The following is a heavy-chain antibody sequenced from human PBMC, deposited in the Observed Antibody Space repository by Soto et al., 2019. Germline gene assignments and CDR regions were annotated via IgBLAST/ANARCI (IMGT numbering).Heavy chain of an antibody. CDR1: GGSISSYY. V-gene: IGHV4-59*01. D-gene: IGHD6-13*01. CDR2: IYYSGST. J-gene: IGHJ4*02. Sequence: SETLSLTCTVSGGSISSYYWSWIRQPPWKGLEWIGYIYYSGSTNYNPSLKSRVTISVDTSKNQFSLKLSSVTAADTAVYYCARKKHSISCSSVSYFDYWAQETLLTVSS. CDR3: ARKKHSISCSSVSYFDY.